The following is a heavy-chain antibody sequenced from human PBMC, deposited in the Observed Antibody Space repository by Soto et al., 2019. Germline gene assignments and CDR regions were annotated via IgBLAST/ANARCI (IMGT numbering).Heavy chain of an antibody. J-gene: IGHJ6*02. V-gene: IGHV1-69*01. CDR1: GGPFNKFA. D-gene: IGHD2-21*02. CDR3: ARRYCASDNCPLFYYFVDL. Sequence: VQLVQSGAEVKKTGSSVKVSCKASGGPFNKFAFSWLRQAPGQGFEWMGGIIPVFRSANYAQRFRSRITITADEYTSTVYLYLNDLRSDDTAVYYCARRYCASDNCPLFYYFVDLWGLGTTVTVSS. CDR2: IIPVFRSA.